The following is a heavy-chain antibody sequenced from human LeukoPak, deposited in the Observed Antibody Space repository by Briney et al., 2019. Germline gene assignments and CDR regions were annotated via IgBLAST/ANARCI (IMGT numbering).Heavy chain of an antibody. CDR2: ISASGSSS. V-gene: IGHV3-23*01. CDR1: GFTFSKFA. J-gene: IGHJ4*02. Sequence: GGSLRLSCAASGFTFSKFAMNWVRQAPGKGLEWVSGISASGSSSYYADSVRGRFSISRDNSNNMLYLQMNSLRAEDTRVYYCVSASPAGDFWGQGPLVTVSS. CDR3: VSASPAGDF.